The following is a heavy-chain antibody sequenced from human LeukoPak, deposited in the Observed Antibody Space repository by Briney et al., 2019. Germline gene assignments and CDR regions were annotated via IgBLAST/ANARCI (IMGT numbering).Heavy chain of an antibody. CDR1: GVTVSSNH. Sequence: GSSQSLSCAASGVTVSSNHMSWVRQAPGKGLEWVSVIYSGGSTDYADSVKGRFTISRDNLKNTLYLQMNSLRAEDTAVYYCARGPAGYNWGQGTLVTFSS. D-gene: IGHD1-1*01. V-gene: IGHV3-53*01. CDR3: ARGPAGYN. J-gene: IGHJ4*02. CDR2: IYSGGST.